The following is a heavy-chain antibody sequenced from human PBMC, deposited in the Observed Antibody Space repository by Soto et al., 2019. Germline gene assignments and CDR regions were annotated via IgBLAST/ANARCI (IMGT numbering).Heavy chain of an antibody. CDR1: GGSISSYY. D-gene: IGHD3-3*01. CDR2: IYYSGST. J-gene: IGHJ6*03. V-gene: IGHV4-59*01. CDR3: ARASYYDFGNYYYYYMDV. Sequence: SETLSLTCTFSGGSISSYYWSWIRQPPGKGLEWIGYIYYSGSTNYNPSLKSRVTISVDTSKNQFSLKLSSVTAADTAVYYCARASYYDFGNYYYYYMDVWGKGTTVTVSS.